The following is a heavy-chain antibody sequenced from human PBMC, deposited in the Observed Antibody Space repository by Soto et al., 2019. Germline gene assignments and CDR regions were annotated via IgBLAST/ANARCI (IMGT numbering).Heavy chain of an antibody. CDR3: ARALDYSSSWYSYYYYGMDV. Sequence: SETLSLTCTVSGGSISSYYWSWIRQPPGKGLEWIGYIYYSGSTNYNPSLKSRVTISVDTSKNQFSLKLSSVTAADTAVYYCARALDYSSSWYSYYYYGMDVWGQGTTVTV. CDR1: GGSISSYY. CDR2: IYYSGST. V-gene: IGHV4-59*12. J-gene: IGHJ6*02. D-gene: IGHD6-13*01.